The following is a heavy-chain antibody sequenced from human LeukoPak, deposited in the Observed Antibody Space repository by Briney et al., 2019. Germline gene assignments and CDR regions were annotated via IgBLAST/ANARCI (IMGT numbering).Heavy chain of an antibody. CDR1: GGSISSYY. CDR2: IYYSGST. Sequence: SETLSLTCTVSGGSISSYYWSWIRQPPGKGLEWIGYIYYSGSTNYNPSLKSRVTISVDTSKNQFSLKLSSVTAADTAVYYCARGGGGRYFDWSTPRELDYWGQGTLVTVSS. V-gene: IGHV4-59*01. J-gene: IGHJ4*02. CDR3: ARGGGGRYFDWSTPRELDY. D-gene: IGHD3-9*01.